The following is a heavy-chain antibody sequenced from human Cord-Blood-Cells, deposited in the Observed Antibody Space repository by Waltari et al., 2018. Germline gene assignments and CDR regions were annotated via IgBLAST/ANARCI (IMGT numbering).Heavy chain of an antibody. CDR2: IWYDGSNK. D-gene: IGHD6-13*01. Sequence: QVQLVESGGGVVQPGRSLRLSCAASGFTFSSYGMHWVRQAPGKGLEWVAVIWYDGSNKYYADSVKGRFTISRDNSKNTLYLQMNSLRAEDTAVYYCARDFGRFSSCVDYWGQGTLVTVSS. J-gene: IGHJ4*02. V-gene: IGHV3-33*01. CDR1: GFTFSSYG. CDR3: ARDFGRFSSCVDY.